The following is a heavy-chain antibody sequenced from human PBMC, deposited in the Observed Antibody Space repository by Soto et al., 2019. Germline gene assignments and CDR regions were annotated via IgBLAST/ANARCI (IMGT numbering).Heavy chain of an antibody. D-gene: IGHD6-6*01. J-gene: IGHJ6*02. Sequence: EVQLVESGGGLVQPGGSLRLSCAASGFTFSSYSMNWVRQAPGKGLEWVSYISRSSSTIYYADSVKGRFTISRDNAKNPLDLQMNSLRDEDTAVYYCARPEYSSSSYGRDGWGQGTTVTV. CDR1: GFTFSSYS. CDR3: ARPEYSSSSYGRDG. V-gene: IGHV3-48*02. CDR2: ISRSSSTI.